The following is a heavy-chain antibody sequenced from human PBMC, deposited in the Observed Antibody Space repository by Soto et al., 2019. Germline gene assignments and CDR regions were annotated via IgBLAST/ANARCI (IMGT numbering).Heavy chain of an antibody. J-gene: IGHJ4*02. V-gene: IGHV5-10-1*01. CDR3: ARQQQWLAPGDY. D-gene: IGHD6-19*01. Sequence: GASLTISCQASGFRFSNSWINWVRQMPGKGLEWMGRIDPSDSYTNYSPSFQGHVTMSADKSITTAYLQWSSLKASDTAIYYCARQQQWLAPGDYWGQGTPVTVS. CDR2: IDPSDSYT. CDR1: GFRFSNSW.